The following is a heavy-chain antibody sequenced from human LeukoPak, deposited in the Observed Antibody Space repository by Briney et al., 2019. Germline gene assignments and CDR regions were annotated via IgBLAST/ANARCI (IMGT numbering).Heavy chain of an antibody. CDR1: GGTFSSYA. J-gene: IGHJ4*02. CDR3: ARDGYCSGGSCYDDY. Sequence: ASVKVSCKASGGTFSSYAISWVRQAPGQGLEWMGGIIPIFGTANYAQKFQGRVTITTDESTSTAYMELSSLRAEDTAVYYCARDGYCSGGSCYDDYWGQGTLVTVSS. CDR2: IIPIFGTA. D-gene: IGHD2-15*01. V-gene: IGHV1-69*05.